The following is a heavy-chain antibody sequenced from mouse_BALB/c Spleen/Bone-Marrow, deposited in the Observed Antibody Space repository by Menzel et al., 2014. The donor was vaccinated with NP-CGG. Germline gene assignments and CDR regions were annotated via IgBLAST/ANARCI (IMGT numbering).Heavy chain of an antibody. CDR1: GYTFTNYV. Sequence: EVKLMESGPELVKPGASVKMSCKTSGYTFTNYVIHWVKQKPGQGLDWIGHINPYNDGSKYNEKFKGKATLGSDKSSSTAYMEFSSLTSEDSAVYYCARWGYGSNFYFDYWGQGTTLTVSS. V-gene: IGHV1-14*01. D-gene: IGHD1-1*01. CDR3: ARWGYGSNFYFDY. CDR2: INPYNDGS. J-gene: IGHJ2*01.